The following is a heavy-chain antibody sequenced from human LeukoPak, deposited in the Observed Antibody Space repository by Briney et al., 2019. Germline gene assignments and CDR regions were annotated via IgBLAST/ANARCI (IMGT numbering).Heavy chain of an antibody. J-gene: IGHJ3*02. CDR2: SSGSGDST. CDR3: AGGVGQNDFYDALDM. D-gene: IGHD2-21*02. Sequence: PGGSLRLSCAASGFTFGSYGMSWVRQTPGKGLEWVSGSSGSGDSTYYADSVKGRFTISRDNSKNTLYLQMNSLRAEDTAVYYCAGGVGQNDFYDALDMWGQGTVVTVSS. V-gene: IGHV3-23*01. CDR1: GFTFGSYG.